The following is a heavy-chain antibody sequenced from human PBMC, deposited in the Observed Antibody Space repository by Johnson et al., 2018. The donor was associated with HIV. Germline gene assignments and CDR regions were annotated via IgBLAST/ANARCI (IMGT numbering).Heavy chain of an antibody. Sequence: EVQLVESGGGVVRPGGSLRLACAATGFTFDDYGMSWVRQGPGKGLEWVSGINWNGGNTDFADAVKGRFNVSRDNAKNCLYLQMNSLRVEDTALYYCVRVMVGYYSSSFGNAFDIWGQGTMVTVSS. V-gene: IGHV3-20*04. CDR1: GFTFDDYG. D-gene: IGHD6-6*01. CDR3: VRVMVGYYSSSFGNAFDI. CDR2: INWNGGNT. J-gene: IGHJ3*02.